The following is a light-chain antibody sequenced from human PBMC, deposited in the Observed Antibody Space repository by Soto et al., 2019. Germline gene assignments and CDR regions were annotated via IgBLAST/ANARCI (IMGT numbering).Light chain of an antibody. J-gene: IGLJ1*01. Sequence: QSALTQPPSASVSPGQSVTISCTGTSSDIGTYDYVSWYQHLPDKAPKLIIYEVSKRPSGVPDRFSGSKSGNTAPLTVSGLQAEDEGDYYCCSYGGGNNFYVFGTGTKVTVL. CDR1: SSDIGTYDY. CDR2: EVS. V-gene: IGLV2-8*01. CDR3: CSYGGGNNFYV.